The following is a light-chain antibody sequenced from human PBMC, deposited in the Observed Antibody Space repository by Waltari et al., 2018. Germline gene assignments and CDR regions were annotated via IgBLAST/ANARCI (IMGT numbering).Light chain of an antibody. V-gene: IGKV2-30*01. CDR3: MQGTHRPWT. CDR2: KVS. CDR1: QSLVSSDGNTY. Sequence: DVVMTQSPLSLPVTLGQPASISCRSSQSLVSSDGNTYFNWFQHRPGQSPRRLLYKVSNRDSGVPDRFSGSGSGTEFTLRINRVEAEDVGVYYCMQGTHRPWTFGQGTKVEI. J-gene: IGKJ1*01.